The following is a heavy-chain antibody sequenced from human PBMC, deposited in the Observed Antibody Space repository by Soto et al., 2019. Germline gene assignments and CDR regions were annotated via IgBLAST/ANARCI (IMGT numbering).Heavy chain of an antibody. CDR2: ISYDGSNK. CDR3: AKIYGQWHANDY. D-gene: IGHD6-19*01. CDR1: GFTFSSYA. Sequence: PGGSLRLSCAASGFTFSSYAMHWVRQAPGKGLEWVAVISYDGSNKYYADSVKGRFTISRDNSKNTLYLQMNSLRAEDTAVYYCAKIYGQWHANDYWGQGTLVTVSS. J-gene: IGHJ4*02. V-gene: IGHV3-30-3*02.